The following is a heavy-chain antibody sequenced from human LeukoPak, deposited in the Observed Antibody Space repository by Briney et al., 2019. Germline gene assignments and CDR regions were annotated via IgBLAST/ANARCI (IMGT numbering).Heavy chain of an antibody. J-gene: IGHJ4*02. CDR2: ISAYNGNT. CDR3: ARDPPYYYNSSKPPGARFDY. V-gene: IGHV1-18*01. Sequence: ASVKVSCKASGYTFTSYGISWVRQAPGQGLEWMGWISAYNGNTNYAQKLQGRVTMTTDTSTSTAYMELRSLRSDDTAVYYCARDPPYYYNSSKPPGARFDYWGQGTLVTVSS. D-gene: IGHD3-22*01. CDR1: GYTFTSYG.